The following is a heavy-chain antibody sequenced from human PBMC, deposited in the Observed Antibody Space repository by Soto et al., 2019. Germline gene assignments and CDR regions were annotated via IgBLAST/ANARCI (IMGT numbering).Heavy chain of an antibody. CDR1: GGTFSSYA. D-gene: IGHD1-1*01. J-gene: IGHJ4*02. Sequence: SVKVSCKASGGTFSSYAISWVRQAPGQGLEWMGGIIPIFGTANYAQKFQGRVTMTRDTSISTAYMELSRLRSDDTAVYYCARANDHDYYFDYWGQGTLVTVSS. CDR3: ARANDHDYYFDY. CDR2: IIPIFGTA. V-gene: IGHV1-69*05.